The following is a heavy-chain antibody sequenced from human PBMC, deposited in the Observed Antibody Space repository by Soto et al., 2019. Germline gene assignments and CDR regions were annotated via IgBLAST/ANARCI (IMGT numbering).Heavy chain of an antibody. CDR3: ARGAGFSYASTWFDI. V-gene: IGHV4-61*03. J-gene: IGHJ5*02. CDR1: GASICSGTYY. CDR2: IYYTGNT. Sequence: SAPLALACTVFGASICSGTYYWTWIRQAPGKGLEWVGHIYYTGNTNYNPALNDRVTISVDTSKNHFSLQLTSVAVADTAVYYCARGAGFSYASTWFDIWGQGTLGTVSS. D-gene: IGHD5-18*01.